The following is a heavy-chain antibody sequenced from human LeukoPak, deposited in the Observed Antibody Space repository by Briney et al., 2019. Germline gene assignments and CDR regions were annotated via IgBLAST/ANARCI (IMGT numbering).Heavy chain of an antibody. V-gene: IGHV3-74*01. J-gene: IGHJ4*02. D-gene: IGHD6-13*01. CDR3: ARIGAGSSRDY. CDR2: ITSDGSTT. CDR1: GFAFSRYL. Sequence: PGGSLRLSCAASGFAFSRYLIHWVRQAPGKGLVWVSHITSDGSTTRYADSVKGRSTISRDNAENTLYLQMNSLRAEDTAVYYCARIGAGSSRDYWGQGTLVTVSS.